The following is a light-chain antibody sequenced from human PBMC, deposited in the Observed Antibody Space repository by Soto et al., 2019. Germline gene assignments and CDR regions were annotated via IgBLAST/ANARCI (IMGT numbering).Light chain of an antibody. CDR3: QKSYSTHKT. Sequence: DIQMTQSPSSLSAPVGDTVTITCRASQSISSHLNWYQQKPGKAPKLLIHAASNLQSGVPSRFSGSGSGTDFTLTISSLQPEDFATYYCQKSYSTHKTFGQGTQVDIK. V-gene: IGKV1-39*01. CDR2: AAS. J-gene: IGKJ1*01. CDR1: QSISSH.